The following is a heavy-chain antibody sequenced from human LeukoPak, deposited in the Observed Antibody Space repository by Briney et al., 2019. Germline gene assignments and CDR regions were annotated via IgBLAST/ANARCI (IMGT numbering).Heavy chain of an antibody. J-gene: IGHJ4*02. CDR3: ARDLRGSSGFYYGD. Sequence: SETLSLTCTVSGGSISSGTYYWRWIRQPAGKGLEWIGRIHISGSTNYNPSLKSRGTVSVDTSKNQFSLDLSSVTAADTAVYYCARDLRGSSGFYYGDWGQGTLVTVSS. V-gene: IGHV4-61*02. CDR1: GGSISSGTYY. D-gene: IGHD3-22*01. CDR2: IHISGST.